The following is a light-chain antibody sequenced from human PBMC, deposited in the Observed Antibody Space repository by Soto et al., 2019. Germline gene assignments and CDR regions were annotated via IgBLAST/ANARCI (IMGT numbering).Light chain of an antibody. CDR2: ANT. V-gene: IGLV1-40*01. CDR3: QSYARSPGDFV. J-gene: IGLJ1*01. CDR1: SSNIGAGYD. Sequence: QSVLTQPPSVSGAPGQRVTISCTGSSSNIGAGYDVHWYQHLAGTAPKLLIYANTNRPSGVPDRFSGSKSGNSASLAISGLLADDEAVYYCQSYARSPGDFVFGSGTKLTVL.